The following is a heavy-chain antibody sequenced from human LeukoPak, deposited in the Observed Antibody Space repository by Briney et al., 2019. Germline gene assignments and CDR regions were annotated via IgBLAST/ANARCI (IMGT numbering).Heavy chain of an antibody. D-gene: IGHD3-10*01. Sequence: PGGSLRLSCAASGFTFSSYAMSWVRQAPGKGLEWVSAISGSGGSTYYADSVKGRFTISRDNSKNTLYLQMNSLRAEDTAVYYCAKSPRSPPRGSGSGNLDYWGQGTLVTVSS. CDR1: GFTFSSYA. V-gene: IGHV3-23*01. CDR3: AKSPRSPPRGSGSGNLDY. J-gene: IGHJ4*02. CDR2: ISGSGGST.